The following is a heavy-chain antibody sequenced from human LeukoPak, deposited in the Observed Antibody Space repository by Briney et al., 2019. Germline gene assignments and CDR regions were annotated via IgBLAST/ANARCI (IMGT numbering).Heavy chain of an antibody. CDR3: AKTTYGSGSYYRGSAYSPPDY. CDR2: IRYDGSNK. Sequence: PGGSLRLSCAASGFTFSSYGMHWVRQAPGKGLEWVAFIRYDGSNKYYADSVKGRFTISRDNSKNTLYLQMNSLRAEDTAVYYCAKTTYGSGSYYRGSAYSPPDYWGQGTLVTVSS. D-gene: IGHD3-10*01. J-gene: IGHJ4*02. CDR1: GFTFSSYG. V-gene: IGHV3-30*02.